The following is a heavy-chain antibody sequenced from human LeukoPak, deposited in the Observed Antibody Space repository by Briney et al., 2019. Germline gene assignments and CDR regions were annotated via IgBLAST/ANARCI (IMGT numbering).Heavy chain of an antibody. CDR3: ARDYSGWGRDFDY. CDR1: GFTFSSYS. Sequence: GGALRLSCAASGFTFSSYSMNWVRQAPGKGLEWVSSISSSSSYIYYADSVKGRFTISRDNAKNSLYLQMNSLRAEDTAVYYCARDYSGWGRDFDYWGQGTLVTVSS. V-gene: IGHV3-21*01. CDR2: ISSSSSYI. J-gene: IGHJ4*02. D-gene: IGHD6-19*01.